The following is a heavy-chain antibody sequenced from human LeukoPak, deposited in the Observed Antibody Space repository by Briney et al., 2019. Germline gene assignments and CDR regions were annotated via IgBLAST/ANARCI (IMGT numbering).Heavy chain of an antibody. CDR2: ISAYNGNI. V-gene: IGHV1-18*01. J-gene: IGHJ4*02. CDR3: ARDWNDRTAYFDD. D-gene: IGHD1-1*01. CDR1: GYTFTTNG. Sequence: ASVKLTFTASGYTFTTNGISWVRHPPGQGLEWMGWISAYNGNIKYAQKFQGRGTMTTDTSTSTAYMELTNLRSDDTAVYYCARDWNDRTAYFDDWGQGTLVTVSS.